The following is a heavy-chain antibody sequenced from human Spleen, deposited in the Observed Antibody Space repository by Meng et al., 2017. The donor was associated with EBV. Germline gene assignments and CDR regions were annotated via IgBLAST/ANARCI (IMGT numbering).Heavy chain of an antibody. J-gene: IGHJ2*01. Sequence: QVQLQQWGEGLLKPSETLSLTCAVYGGSFSGYYWSWIRQPPGKGLEWIGEINHSGSTNYNPSLKSRVTISVDTSKNQFSLKLSSVTAADTAVYYCARDNGDYLGSNWYFDLWGRGTLVTVSS. CDR3: ARDNGDYLGSNWYFDL. V-gene: IGHV4-34*01. CDR1: GGSFSGYY. D-gene: IGHD4-17*01. CDR2: INHSGST.